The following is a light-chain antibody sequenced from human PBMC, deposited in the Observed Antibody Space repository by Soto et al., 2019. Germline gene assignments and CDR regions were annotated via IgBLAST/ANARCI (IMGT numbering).Light chain of an antibody. Sequence: DIQMTQSPSPLSASVGDRVDITCRTSQSVSSDLNWYQAKPGKAPKLLSYEASSLESGVPSRFSGSGSGTDFTLTISSLQPEDSATYYCQQSYSTPPFTFGPGTRVDI. CDR3: QQSYSTPPFT. CDR1: QSVSSD. CDR2: EAS. V-gene: IGKV1-39*01. J-gene: IGKJ3*01.